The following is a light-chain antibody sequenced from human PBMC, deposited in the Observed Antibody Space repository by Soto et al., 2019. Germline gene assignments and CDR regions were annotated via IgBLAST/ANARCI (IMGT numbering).Light chain of an antibody. J-gene: IGLJ3*02. V-gene: IGLV2-14*02. CDR2: EVS. CDR1: SSDVGAYNL. CDR3: SSYTTNDSLVMV. Sequence: QSALTQPASVSGSPGQSITISCTGTSSDVGAYNLVSWYQQHPGKAPKVMIYEVSNRPSGVSYRFSGSKSGDTASLTISGLPAEVVVDFYCSSYTTNDSLVMVFGGGTKLTVL.